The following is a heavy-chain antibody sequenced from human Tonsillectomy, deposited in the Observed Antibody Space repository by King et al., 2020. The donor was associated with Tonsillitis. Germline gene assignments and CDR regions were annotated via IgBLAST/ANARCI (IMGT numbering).Heavy chain of an antibody. J-gene: IGHJ5*02. Sequence: VQLVESGGGLVQPGGSLRLSCADSGFTFSSYWMSWVRQAPGKGLEWVANINQAGSKKYFVDSLKGRFTISRDNAKNSLYLQMNSLRAEDTAVYFCARPSVGPTTKWFDPWGQGTLVTVSS. CDR3: ARPSVGPTTKWFDP. D-gene: IGHD1-26*01. V-gene: IGHV3-7*01. CDR1: GFTFSSYW. CDR2: INQAGSKK.